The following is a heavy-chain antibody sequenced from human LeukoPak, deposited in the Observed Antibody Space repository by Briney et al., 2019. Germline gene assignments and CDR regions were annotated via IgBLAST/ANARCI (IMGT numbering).Heavy chain of an antibody. V-gene: IGHV3-7*01. CDR2: ITQDGSEK. CDR1: GFAFSSYW. D-gene: IGHD2-15*01. J-gene: IGHJ3*01. CDR3: ARDWRQDNAFDL. Sequence: GGSLRLSCAPSGFAFSSYWMNWVRQAPGKGLEWVAKITQDGSEKYYMDSVKGRFIISRDNGKNSLYLQMNSLRVEDTAVYYCARDWRQDNAFDLWGQGTMVTVSS.